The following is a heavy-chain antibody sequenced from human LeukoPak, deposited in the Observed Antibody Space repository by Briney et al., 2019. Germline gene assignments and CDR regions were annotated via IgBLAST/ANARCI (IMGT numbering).Heavy chain of an antibody. CDR1: GFTFSSYS. V-gene: IGHV3-21*01. CDR3: AKDLVGEGAFDY. CDR2: TSSSSSYI. D-gene: IGHD1-26*01. J-gene: IGHJ4*02. Sequence: GGSLRLSCAASGFTFSSYSMNWVRQAPGKGLEWVSSTSSSSSYIYYADSVKGRFTISRDNSKNTLYLQMNSLRAEDTAVYYCAKDLVGEGAFDYWGQGTLVTVSS.